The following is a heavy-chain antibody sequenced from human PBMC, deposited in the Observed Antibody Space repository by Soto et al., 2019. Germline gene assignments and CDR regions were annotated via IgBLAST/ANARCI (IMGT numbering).Heavy chain of an antibody. Sequence: PGGSLRLSCAASGFTFSSYAMSWVRQAPGKGLEWVSAISGSGGSTYYADSVKGRFTISRDNAKNSLYLQMNSLRAEDTAVYYCARDIKTRFDYWGQGTLVTVSS. CDR1: GFTFSSYA. CDR2: ISGSGGST. V-gene: IGHV3-23*01. CDR3: ARDIKTRFDY. D-gene: IGHD3-10*01. J-gene: IGHJ4*02.